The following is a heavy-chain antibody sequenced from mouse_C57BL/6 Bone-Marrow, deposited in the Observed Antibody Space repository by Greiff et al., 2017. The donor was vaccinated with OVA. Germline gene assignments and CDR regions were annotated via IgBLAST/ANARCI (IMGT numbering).Heavy chain of an antibody. CDR3: AREGITTVVACDY. Sequence: QVQLQQPGAELVKPGASVKLSCKASGYTFTSYWMHWVKQRPGQGLEWIGMIHPNSGSTNYNEKFKSKATLTVDKSSSTAYMQLSSLTSEDSAVYYGAREGITTVVACDYWGQGTTLTVSS. CDR1: GYTFTSYW. V-gene: IGHV1-64*01. J-gene: IGHJ2*01. D-gene: IGHD1-1*01. CDR2: IHPNSGST.